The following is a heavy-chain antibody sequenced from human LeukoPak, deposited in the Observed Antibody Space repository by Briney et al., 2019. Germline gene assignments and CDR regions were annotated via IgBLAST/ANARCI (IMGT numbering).Heavy chain of an antibody. CDR2: IYYSGST. V-gene: IGHV4-39*01. Sequence: SETLSLTCNVSGGSISGYHWGWIRQPPGKGLEWIGNIYYSGSTYYNPSLKSRVTISVDTSNNQFSLKLSSVTAADTAVYYCARAYGSGSQRSLDYWGQGTLVTVSS. CDR1: GGSISGYH. J-gene: IGHJ4*02. CDR3: ARAYGSGSQRSLDY. D-gene: IGHD3-10*01.